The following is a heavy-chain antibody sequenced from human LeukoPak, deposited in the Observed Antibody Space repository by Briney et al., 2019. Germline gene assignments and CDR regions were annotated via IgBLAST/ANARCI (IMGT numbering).Heavy chain of an antibody. CDR1: GGSISSGDYY. Sequence: PSQTLSLTCTVSGGSISSGDYYWSWIRQPPGKGLEWIGYIYYSGSTYYNPSLKSRVTISVDTSKNQFSLKLSSVTAADTAVYYCARDRGETTFFDYWGQGTLVTVSS. V-gene: IGHV4-30-4*08. CDR3: ARDRGETTFFDY. CDR2: IYYSGST. J-gene: IGHJ4*02. D-gene: IGHD3-10*01.